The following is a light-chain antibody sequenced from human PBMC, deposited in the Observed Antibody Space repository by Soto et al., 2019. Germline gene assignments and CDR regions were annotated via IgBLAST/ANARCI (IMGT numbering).Light chain of an antibody. CDR2: SND. CDR1: RSNIGSNT. Sequence: QLVLTQSPSASGTPGQRVTISCSGSRSNIGSNTVNWYQQLSGTAPKLLIYSNDQRPSGVPDRFSGSKSGTSASLAISGLQSEDEADYYCAAWDDTLNGYVFGAGTKVTVL. J-gene: IGLJ1*01. V-gene: IGLV1-44*01. CDR3: AAWDDTLNGYV.